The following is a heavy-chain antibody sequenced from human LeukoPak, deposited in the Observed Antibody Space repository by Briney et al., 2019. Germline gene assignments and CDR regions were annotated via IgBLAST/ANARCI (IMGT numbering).Heavy chain of an antibody. V-gene: IGHV1-8*01. CDR1: GYSFTNYD. CDR3: ARVWGPTPIHYFDY. Sequence: GASVKVSCKTSGYSFTNYDFNWLRQAPGQGPEWMGWVNAATGNTGYAQQFQGRVSMTRDTSRTTAYMELRSLTSEDTAVYFCARVWGPTPIHYFDYWGQGSLVTVSP. D-gene: IGHD3-16*01. J-gene: IGHJ4*02. CDR2: VNAATGNT.